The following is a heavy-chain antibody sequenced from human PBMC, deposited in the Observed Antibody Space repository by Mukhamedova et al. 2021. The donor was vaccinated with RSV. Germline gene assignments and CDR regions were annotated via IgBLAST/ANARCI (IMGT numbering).Heavy chain of an antibody. D-gene: IGHD6-13*01. CDR3: ATSSLDF. Sequence: SSYGMHWVRQAPGKGLEWVAFMRYDGSNKYYADSVKGRFTISRDNSKNTLYLQMNSLRPEDTAVYYCATSSLDFWGQGTLVTVS. J-gene: IGHJ4*02. CDR2: MRYDGSNK. V-gene: IGHV3-30*02. CDR1: SSYG.